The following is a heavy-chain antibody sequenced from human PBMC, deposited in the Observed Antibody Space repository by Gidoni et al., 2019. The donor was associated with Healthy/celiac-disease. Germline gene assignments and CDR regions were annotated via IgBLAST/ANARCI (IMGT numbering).Heavy chain of an antibody. CDR1: GFTFSSYA. V-gene: IGHV3-30*01. D-gene: IGHD3-10*01. Sequence: QVQLVESGGGVVQPGRSLILSCAASGFTFSSYAMHWVRQALGKGLEWVAVISYDGSNKYYADYVKGRFTISRDNSKNTLYLQMNSLRAEDTAVYYCARGARYYGSGSTTMDVWGQGTTVTVSS. CDR2: ISYDGSNK. J-gene: IGHJ6*02. CDR3: ARGARYYGSGSTTMDV.